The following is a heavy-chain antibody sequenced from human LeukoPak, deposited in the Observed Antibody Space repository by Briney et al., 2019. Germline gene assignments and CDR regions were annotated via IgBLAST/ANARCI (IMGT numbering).Heavy chain of an antibody. J-gene: IGHJ6*04. V-gene: IGHV3-23*01. D-gene: IGHD2-15*01. CDR2: ISISGGST. CDR1: GFTFSNYG. CDR3: ARDWGDQVGCSGGSCWSLDV. Sequence: GGSLRLSCEASGFTFSNYGMSWVRQAPGKGLEWLSTISISGGSTYYADFVKGLFIISRDNAKNSLYLQMNSLRAEDTAVYYCARDWGDQVGCSGGSCWSLDVWGKGTTVTISS.